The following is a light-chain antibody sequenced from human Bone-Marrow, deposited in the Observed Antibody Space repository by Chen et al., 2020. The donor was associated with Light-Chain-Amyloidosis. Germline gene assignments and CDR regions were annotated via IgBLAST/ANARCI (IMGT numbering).Light chain of an antibody. V-gene: IGKV1-39*01. CDR2: GAS. J-gene: IGKJ4*01. Sequence: DIQMTQSPSSLSAIVGDRVTITCRASQNIANYVNWYQQKPGKAPNLLIHGASTLQSGVPSRFRGGGSVTDFTLTISSLQPEDFATDFCQQSHSCPPTFGGGSKVEIK. CDR3: QQSHSCPPT. CDR1: QNIANY.